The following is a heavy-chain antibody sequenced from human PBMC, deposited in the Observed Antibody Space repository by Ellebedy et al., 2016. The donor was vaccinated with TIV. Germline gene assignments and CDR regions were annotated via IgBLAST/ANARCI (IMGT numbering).Heavy chain of an antibody. V-gene: IGHV3-7*01. D-gene: IGHD1-1*01. CDR3: VRDINWSSDY. CDR1: GFTFSSYW. Sequence: GESLKISCAASGFTFSSYWMSWVRQAPGKGLEWVASVKPDGSGEFYLDSVKGRFTISRDNAKNSLYLQMNSLRVDDTALYFCVRDINWSSDYWGQGTMVTVSS. CDR2: VKPDGSGE. J-gene: IGHJ4*02.